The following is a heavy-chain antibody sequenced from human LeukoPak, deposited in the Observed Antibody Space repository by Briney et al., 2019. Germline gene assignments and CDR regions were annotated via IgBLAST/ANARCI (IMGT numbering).Heavy chain of an antibody. CDR3: ARDLSAAMGFDY. Sequence: SETLSLTCTVSGGSISSYYWSWIRQPAGKGLGSIGHISTSGSTNYNPSLKSRVTMSVDTSKNQFSLKLSSVTAADTAVYYCARDLSAAMGFDYWGQGTLVTVSS. J-gene: IGHJ4*02. CDR1: GGSISSYY. V-gene: IGHV4-4*07. D-gene: IGHD2-2*01. CDR2: ISTSGST.